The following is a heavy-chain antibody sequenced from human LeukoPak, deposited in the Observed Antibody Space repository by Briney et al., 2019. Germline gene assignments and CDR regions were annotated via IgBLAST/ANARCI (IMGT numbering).Heavy chain of an antibody. V-gene: IGHV3-23*01. Sequence: GGSLRLSCAASGFTFSSYAMSWVRQAPGKGLEWVSAISGSGGSTYYADSVKGRFTISRDNSKNRLYLQMNSLRAEDTAVYYCAKDSDIVVVPAAHHDYWGQGTLVTVSS. J-gene: IGHJ4*02. CDR1: GFTFSSYA. CDR3: AKDSDIVVVPAAHHDY. CDR2: ISGSGGST. D-gene: IGHD2-2*01.